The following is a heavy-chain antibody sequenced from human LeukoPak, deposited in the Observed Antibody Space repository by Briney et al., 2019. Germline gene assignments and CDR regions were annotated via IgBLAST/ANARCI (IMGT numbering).Heavy chain of an antibody. CDR2: MKRDGSEI. CDR1: GFTFSTYW. D-gene: IGHD3-16*01. J-gene: IGHJ3*01. V-gene: IGHV3-7*01. CDR3: ARPAYTAAYDL. Sequence: AGGSLRLSCAASGFTFSTYWMTWVRQAPGKGLEWVANMKRDGSEIHYVDSVKGRFTISRDNAKNSLYLQMNYLRAEDTAVYYCARPAYTAAYDLWGQGTMVTVSS.